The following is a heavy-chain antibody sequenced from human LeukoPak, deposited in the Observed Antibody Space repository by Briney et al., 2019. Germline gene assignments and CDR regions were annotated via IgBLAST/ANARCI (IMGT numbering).Heavy chain of an antibody. CDR1: GYTFTSYG. CDR2: ISAYNGNT. V-gene: IGHV1-18*04. CDR3: ARDGDSVLLWFGELFDAFDI. J-gene: IGHJ3*02. Sequence: ASVKVSCKASGYTFTSYGISWVRQAPGQGLEWMGWISAYNGNTNYAQKLQGRVTMTTGTSTSTAYMELRSLRSDDTAVYYCARDGDSVLLWFGELFDAFDIWGQGTMVTVSS. D-gene: IGHD3-10*01.